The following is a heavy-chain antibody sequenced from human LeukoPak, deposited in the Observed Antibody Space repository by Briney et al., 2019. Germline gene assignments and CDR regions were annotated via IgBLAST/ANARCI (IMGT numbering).Heavy chain of an antibody. D-gene: IGHD6-19*01. V-gene: IGHV1-8*01. Sequence: ASVKVSYKASGYTFTSYDINWVRQATGQGLEWMGWMNPNSGNTGYAQKFQGRVTMTRNTSISTAYMELSSLRSEDTAVYYCIMSSGWNAFDYWGQGTLVTVSS. J-gene: IGHJ4*02. CDR1: GYTFTSYD. CDR2: MNPNSGNT. CDR3: IMSSGWNAFDY.